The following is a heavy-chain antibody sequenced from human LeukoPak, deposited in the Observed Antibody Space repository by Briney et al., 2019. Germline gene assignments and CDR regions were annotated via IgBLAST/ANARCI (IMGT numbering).Heavy chain of an antibody. CDR2: IYYSGST. J-gene: IGHJ5*02. CDR3: ARDLRYSSGWFHWFDP. D-gene: IGHD6-19*01. Sequence: SETLSLTCTVSGGSISSSSYYWGWIRQPPGKGLEWIGSIYYSGSTYYNPPLKSRVTISVDTSKNQFSLKLSSVTAADTAVYYCARDLRYSSGWFHWFDPWGQGTLVTVSS. CDR1: GGSISSSSYY. V-gene: IGHV4-39*07.